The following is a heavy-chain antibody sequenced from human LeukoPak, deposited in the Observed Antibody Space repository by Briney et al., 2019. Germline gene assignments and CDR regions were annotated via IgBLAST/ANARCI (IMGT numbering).Heavy chain of an antibody. J-gene: IGHJ4*02. CDR1: GGSISSYY. V-gene: IGHV4-59*08. CDR2: IYYSGST. CDR3: ARLDLDFSY. Sequence: SETLSLTCTVSGGSISSYYWSWIRQPPGKGLEWIGYIYYSGSTNYNPSLKSRVTISVDTSKNQFSLKLSSVTAADTAVYYCARLDLDFSYWGQGTLVTVSS. D-gene: IGHD3-3*01.